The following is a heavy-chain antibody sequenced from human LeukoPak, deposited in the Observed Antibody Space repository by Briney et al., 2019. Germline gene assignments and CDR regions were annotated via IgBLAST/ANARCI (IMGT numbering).Heavy chain of an antibody. V-gene: IGHV3-53*01. CDR1: AFTVNSNY. CDR2: IYFGGST. CDR3: AKVLRFGELLGAFDI. D-gene: IGHD3-10*01. Sequence: PGGSLRLSCAASAFTVNSNYMTWVRQAPGKGLEWVSTIYFGGSTYYADSVKGRFTISRDNSKNTLYLQMNSLRAEDTAVYYCAKVLRFGELLGAFDIWGQGTMVTVSS. J-gene: IGHJ3*02.